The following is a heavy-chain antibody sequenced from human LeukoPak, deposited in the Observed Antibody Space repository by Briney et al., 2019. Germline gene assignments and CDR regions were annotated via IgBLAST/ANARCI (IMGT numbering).Heavy chain of an antibody. CDR1: GYTFTSYF. CDR2: INPNSGGT. V-gene: IGHV1-2*02. D-gene: IGHD5-12*01. Sequence: GASVKVSCKASGYTFTSYFMHWVRQAPGQGLEWMGWINPNSGGTNYAQKFQGRVTMTRDTSISTAYMELSRLRSEDTAVYYCARSSGYDPLIWDYWGQGTLVTVSS. CDR3: ARSSGYDPLIWDY. J-gene: IGHJ4*02.